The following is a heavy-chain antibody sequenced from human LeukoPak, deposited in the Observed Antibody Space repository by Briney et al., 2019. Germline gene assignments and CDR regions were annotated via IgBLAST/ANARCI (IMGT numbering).Heavy chain of an antibody. J-gene: IGHJ1*01. CDR1: GFTFSDNY. Sequence: GGSLRLSCAASGFTFSDNYMSWIRQAPGKGLVWVSYISSGSTYTNYADSVKGRFTISRDSAKKSLYLQMNSLRAEDTAVYYCARDEQLVLGYFQHWGQGTLVTVSS. V-gene: IGHV3-11*05. D-gene: IGHD6-13*01. CDR2: ISSGSTYT. CDR3: ARDEQLVLGYFQH.